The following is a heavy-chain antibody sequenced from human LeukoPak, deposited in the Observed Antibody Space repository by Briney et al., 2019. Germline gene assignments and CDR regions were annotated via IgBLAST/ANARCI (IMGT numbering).Heavy chain of an antibody. D-gene: IGHD3-3*01. CDR2: IYHSGST. J-gene: IGHJ5*02. Sequence: MSSETLSLTCAVSGYSISSGYYWGWIRQPPGKGLEWIGSIYHSGSTYHNPSLKSRVTISVDTSKNQFSLKLSSVTAADTAVYYCARRITIFGVVIMDWFDPWGQGTLVTVSS. CDR1: GYSISSGYY. CDR3: ARRITIFGVVIMDWFDP. V-gene: IGHV4-38-2*01.